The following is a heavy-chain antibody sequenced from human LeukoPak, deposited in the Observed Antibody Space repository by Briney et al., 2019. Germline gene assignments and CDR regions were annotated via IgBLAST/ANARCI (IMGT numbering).Heavy chain of an antibody. CDR3: ARDRNLWRLSYDYVWGSYRSDAFDI. CDR1: GYTFTGYY. V-gene: IGHV1-2*02. J-gene: IGHJ3*02. Sequence: ASVKVSCKASGYTFTGYYMHWVRQAPGQGLEWMGWIHPNSGDTNYAQKFQGRVTMTRDTSISTAYMELSRLRSDDPAVYYCARDRNLWRLSYDYVWGSYRSDAFDIWGQGTMVTVSS. CDR2: IHPNSGDT. D-gene: IGHD3-16*02.